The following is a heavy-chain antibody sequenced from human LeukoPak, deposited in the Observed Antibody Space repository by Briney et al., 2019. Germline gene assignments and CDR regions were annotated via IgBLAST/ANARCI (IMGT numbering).Heavy chain of an antibody. D-gene: IGHD2-2*01. V-gene: IGHV4-34*01. CDR1: GGSFSGYY. J-gene: IGHJ5*02. CDR2: INHSGST. Sequence: SETLSLTCAVYGGSFSGYYWSWIRQPPGKGLEWIGEINHSGSTNYNPSLKSRVTISVDTSKNQFSLKLSSATAADTAVYYCARGREDIVVVPAAHNWFDPWGQGTLVTVSS. CDR3: ARGREDIVVVPAAHNWFDP.